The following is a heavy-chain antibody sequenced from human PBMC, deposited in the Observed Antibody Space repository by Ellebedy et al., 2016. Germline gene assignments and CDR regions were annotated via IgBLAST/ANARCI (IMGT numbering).Heavy chain of an antibody. Sequence: SETLSLXXAVYGGSFSGYYWSWIRQPPGKGLEWIGEINHSGSTNYNPSLKSRVTISVDTSKNQFSLKLSSVTAADTAVYYCASSSGSPPDDYFDYWGQGTLVTVSS. V-gene: IGHV4-34*01. J-gene: IGHJ4*02. D-gene: IGHD1-26*01. CDR1: GGSFSGYY. CDR3: ASSSGSPPDDYFDY. CDR2: INHSGST.